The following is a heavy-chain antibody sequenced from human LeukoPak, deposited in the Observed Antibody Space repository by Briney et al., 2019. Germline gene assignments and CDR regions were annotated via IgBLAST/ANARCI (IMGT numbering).Heavy chain of an antibody. J-gene: IGHJ4*02. Sequence: GGSLRLSCAASGFTFSSYWMSWVRQAPGKGLEWVANIKQDGSEKYYVDSVKGRFTISRDNAKNSLYLQMNSLRAEDTAVYCCARVPRITIFGVVILFDYWGQGTLVTVSS. D-gene: IGHD3-3*01. CDR1: GFTFSSYW. CDR3: ARVPRITIFGVVILFDY. V-gene: IGHV3-7*01. CDR2: IKQDGSEK.